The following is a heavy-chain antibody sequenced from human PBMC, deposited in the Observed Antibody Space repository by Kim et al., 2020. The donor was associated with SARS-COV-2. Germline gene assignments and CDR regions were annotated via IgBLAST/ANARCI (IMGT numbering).Heavy chain of an antibody. Sequence: YYADYVKGRFTISRHNSKNTLDLQMNSLRAEDTAVYYCAGRVYYYYGMDVWGQGTTVTVSS. CDR3: AGRVYYYYGMDV. J-gene: IGHJ6*02. D-gene: IGHD1-26*01. V-gene: IGHV3-53*04.